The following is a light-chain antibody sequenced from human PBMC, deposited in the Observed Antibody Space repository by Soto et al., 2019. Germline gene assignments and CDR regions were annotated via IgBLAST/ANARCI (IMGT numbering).Light chain of an antibody. CDR3: QQYGSSPWT. Sequence: EIVLTQSPGTLSLSPGERATLSCRASQSVSSSDLAWYQQRPGQAPRLVIYGASSRATGIPDRFSASGSGTDFSLTISRLEPEYFAVYYCQQYGSSPWTFGQGTKVEI. V-gene: IGKV3-20*01. CDR1: QSVSSSD. CDR2: GAS. J-gene: IGKJ1*01.